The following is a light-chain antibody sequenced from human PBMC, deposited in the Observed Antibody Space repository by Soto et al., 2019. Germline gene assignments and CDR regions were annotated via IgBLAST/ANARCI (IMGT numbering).Light chain of an antibody. CDR3: NSFRVSHLYV. J-gene: IGLJ1*01. CDR1: STDVGGYNA. CDR2: EVT. Sequence: SALGQPASVSGSPGHTITISFTGTSTDVGGYNAVSWYQHHPGKAPKLIIYEVTHRPSGVSDRFSASKSGNTASLTISGLQAEDEADYYCNSFRVSHLYVFGTGTKVTVL. V-gene: IGLV2-14*01.